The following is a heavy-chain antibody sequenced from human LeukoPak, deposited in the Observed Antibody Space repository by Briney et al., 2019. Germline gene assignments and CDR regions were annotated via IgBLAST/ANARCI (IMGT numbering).Heavy chain of an antibody. CDR1: GFTFDDYA. CDR2: ISWDGVST. Sequence: GGSLRLSCAASGFTFDDYAMHWVRQAPGKGLEWVSLISWDGVSTYYADSVKGRFTISRDNSKNPLYLQMNSLRAEDTALYYCAKDMGGRYYGSGSYWAYGMDVWGKGTTVTVSS. D-gene: IGHD3-10*01. V-gene: IGHV3-43D*04. J-gene: IGHJ6*04. CDR3: AKDMGGRYYGSGSYWAYGMDV.